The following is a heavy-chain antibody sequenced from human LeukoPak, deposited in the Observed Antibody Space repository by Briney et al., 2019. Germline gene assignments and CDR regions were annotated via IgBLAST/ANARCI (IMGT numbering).Heavy chain of an antibody. Sequence: GASVKVSCKASGGTFSSYAISWVRQAPGQGLEWMGGIIPIFGTANYAQKFQGRVTITRNTSISTAYMELSSLRSEDTAVYYCARSFWLSRYYYYYYMDVWGKGTTVTVSS. V-gene: IGHV1-69*05. CDR2: IIPIFGTA. J-gene: IGHJ6*03. CDR3: ARSFWLSRYYYYYYMDV. CDR1: GGTFSSYA. D-gene: IGHD3-9*01.